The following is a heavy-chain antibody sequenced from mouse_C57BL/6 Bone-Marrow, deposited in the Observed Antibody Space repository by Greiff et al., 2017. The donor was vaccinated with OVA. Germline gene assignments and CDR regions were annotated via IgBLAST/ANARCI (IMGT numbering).Heavy chain of an antibody. Sequence: VQLQQPGAELVKPGASVKMSCKASGYTFTSYWLTWVTQRPGQGLEWIGDIYTGSGSTNYNETFKSTATLTVDPSSSTAYMQLSSLTSEDSAVYCWARTETWADWGQGTLVTVSA. CDR3: ARTETWAD. CDR1: GYTFTSYW. V-gene: IGHV1-55*01. J-gene: IGHJ3*01. CDR2: IYTGSGST.